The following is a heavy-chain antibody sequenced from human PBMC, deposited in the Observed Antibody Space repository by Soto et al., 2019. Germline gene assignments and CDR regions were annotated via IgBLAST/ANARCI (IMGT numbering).Heavy chain of an antibody. CDR1: GFSFITYP. V-gene: IGHV3-23*01. CDR3: AKILSAVATYYSGMDV. Sequence: GGSLRLSCASSGFSFITYPMAWVRQAPGKRLEGVSSISGSGGDTYYIDSVKGRFTISRDNSKNTVYRQMNSLRAEATAVYYCAKILSAVATYYSGMDVWGQGTTVTVS. J-gene: IGHJ6*02. D-gene: IGHD2-15*01. CDR2: ISGSGGDT.